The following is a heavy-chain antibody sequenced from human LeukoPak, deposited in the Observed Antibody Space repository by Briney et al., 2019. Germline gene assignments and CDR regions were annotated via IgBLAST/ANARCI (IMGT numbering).Heavy chain of an antibody. CDR3: ARAHRALVVPAAKKGGFDP. V-gene: IGHV4-34*01. Sequence: PSETLSLTCAVYGGSFSGYYWSWIRQPPGKGLEWIGEINHSGSTNYNPSLKSRVTISVDTSKNQFSLKLSSVTAADTAVYYCARAHRALVVPAAKKGGFDPWGQGTLVTVSS. J-gene: IGHJ5*02. CDR1: GGSFSGYY. D-gene: IGHD2-2*01. CDR2: INHSGST.